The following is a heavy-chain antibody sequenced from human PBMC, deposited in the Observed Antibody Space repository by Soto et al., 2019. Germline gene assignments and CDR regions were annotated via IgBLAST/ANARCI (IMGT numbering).Heavy chain of an antibody. D-gene: IGHD2-2*02. Sequence: ASVKVSCKASGYTFTGYYMHWVRQAPGQGLEWMGWINPNSGGTNYAQKFQGRATMTRDTSISTAYMELSRLRSDDTAVYYCAREIRLGYCSSTSCYTIGPQGWFDPWGQGTLVTVSS. CDR1: GYTFTGYY. CDR2: INPNSGGT. J-gene: IGHJ5*02. CDR3: AREIRLGYCSSTSCYTIGPQGWFDP. V-gene: IGHV1-2*02.